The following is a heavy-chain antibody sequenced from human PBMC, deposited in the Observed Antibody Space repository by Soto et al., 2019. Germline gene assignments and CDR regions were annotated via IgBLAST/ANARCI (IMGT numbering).Heavy chain of an antibody. V-gene: IGHV4-4*02. CDR2: IHHSGST. D-gene: IGHD6-13*01. J-gene: IGHJ4*02. CDR1: GLSISSDNW. Sequence: QVQLQESGPGLVRPSGTVSLTCAVSGLSISSDNWWSLVRQPPGKGLEWIGEIHHSGSTNYNPSLKSRVTMSVVPSTDLFSLTLNSVTAADTAFYYCARDQGSHPGDWGQGTLVSVSS. CDR3: ARDQGSHPGD.